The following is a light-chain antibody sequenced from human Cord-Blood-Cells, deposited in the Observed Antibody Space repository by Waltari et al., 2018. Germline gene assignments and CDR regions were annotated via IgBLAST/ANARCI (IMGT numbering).Light chain of an antibody. V-gene: IGLV2-8*01. CDR3: SSYAGSNNWVV. Sequence: QSALTQPPSASGSPGQSVTLSCTGTSSDVGGYNYFSGYQQRPGKAPKLMIYEVSKRPSGVPDRFSGSKSGNTASLTVSGLQAEDEADYYCSSYAGSNNWVVFGGGTKLTVL. J-gene: IGLJ2*01. CDR2: EVS. CDR1: SSDVGGYNY.